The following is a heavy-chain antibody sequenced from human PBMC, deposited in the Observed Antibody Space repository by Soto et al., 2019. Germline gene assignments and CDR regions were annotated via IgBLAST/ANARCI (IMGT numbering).Heavy chain of an antibody. V-gene: IGHV1-69*08. J-gene: IGHJ4*02. D-gene: IGHD3-10*01. CDR1: GDTFTTYT. Sequence: SVKVSCKASGDTFTTYTINWVRQAPGQGLEWMGGIVPILGAGNYAQKFQGRVTITADRSTTTAYLDLNSLRVEDSALYYCARGSTDSYPGSRIFDFWGRGTLVTVSS. CDR2: IVPILGAG. CDR3: ARGSTDSYPGSRIFDF.